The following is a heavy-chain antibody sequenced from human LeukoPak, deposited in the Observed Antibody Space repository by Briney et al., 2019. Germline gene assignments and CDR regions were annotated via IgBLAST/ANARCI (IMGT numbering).Heavy chain of an antibody. D-gene: IGHD3-22*01. J-gene: IGHJ4*02. V-gene: IGHV1-69*05. CDR1: GGTFSSYA. Sequence: ASVKVSCKASGGTFSSYAISWVRQAPGQGLEWMGRIIPIFGTANYAQKFQGRVTITTEESTSTAYMELSSLRFEDTAVYYCARDRRYYDSSGYYYFDYWGQGTLVTVSS. CDR3: ARDRRYYDSSGYYYFDY. CDR2: IIPIFGTA.